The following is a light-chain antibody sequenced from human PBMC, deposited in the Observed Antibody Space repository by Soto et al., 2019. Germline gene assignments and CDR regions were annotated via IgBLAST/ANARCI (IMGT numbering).Light chain of an antibody. CDR1: QTVNSDY. CDR2: ATS. V-gene: IGKV3-20*01. CDR3: HQFDYSPRT. Sequence: EIVLTQSPGTLSLSPGETATLSCRASQTVNSDYLARFQQRPGQAPRLLIFATSRRATDLPGRFSGSGSGTDFTLAIRRLEPEDFAVDYCHQFDYSPRTFGQGTKVE. J-gene: IGKJ1*01.